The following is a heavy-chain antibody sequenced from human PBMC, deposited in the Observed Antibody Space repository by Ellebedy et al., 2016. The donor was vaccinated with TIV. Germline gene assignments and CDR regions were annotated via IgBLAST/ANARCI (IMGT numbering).Heavy chain of an antibody. V-gene: IGHV4-34*01. CDR1: NGSFSGYF. CDR3: ARTMSYGTSIGYSRDPFDI. CDR2: INHFGNA. Sequence: SETLSLXXGVYNGSFSGYFWSWVRQSPGLGLQWRGEINHFGNANYKSSLKSRLTLAVDTSKRQFSLKLSSVTAADTAVYYCARTMSYGTSIGYSRDPFDIWGQGTMVTVSS. D-gene: IGHD3-22*01. J-gene: IGHJ3*02.